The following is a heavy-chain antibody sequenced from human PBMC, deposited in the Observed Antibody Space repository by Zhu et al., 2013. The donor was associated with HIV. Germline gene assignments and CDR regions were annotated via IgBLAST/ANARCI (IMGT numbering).Heavy chain of an antibody. CDR2: INPITGDS. Sequence: QVQLVQSGAELKRPGASVKVSCKTFGYTFSDYFLHWVRQAPGQGLEWMGWINPITGDSKYIQRFKGRVTMTRDVSLSTIFMELASLTSDDTAVYYCARDHDWGADFWGQGDPGHRLF. V-gene: IGHV1-2*02. J-gene: IGHJ4*02. D-gene: IGHD7-27*01. CDR3: ARDHDWGADF. CDR1: GYTFSDYF.